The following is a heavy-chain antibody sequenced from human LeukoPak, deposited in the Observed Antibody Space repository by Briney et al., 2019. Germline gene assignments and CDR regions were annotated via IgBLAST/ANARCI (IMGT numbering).Heavy chain of an antibody. CDR3: ARGEAPYYDFWSGYSPYYFDY. CDR2: ISAYNGNT. J-gene: IGHJ4*02. CDR1: GYTFTSYG. D-gene: IGHD3-3*01. V-gene: IGHV1-18*01. Sequence: ASVTVSCKASGYTFTSYGISWVRQAPGQGLEWMGWISAYNGNTNYAQKLQGRVTMTTDTSTSTAYMELRSLRSDDTAVYYCARGEAPYYDFWSGYSPYYFDYWGQGTLVTVSS.